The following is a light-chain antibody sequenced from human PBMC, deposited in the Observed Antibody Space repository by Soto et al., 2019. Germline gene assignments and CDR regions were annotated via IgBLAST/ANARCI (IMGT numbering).Light chain of an antibody. Sequence: QSVLTQPASVSGSPGQLITISCTGTSSDVGGYNYVSWYQQHPGKAPKLMIYEVSNRPSGVSNRFSGSKSGNTASLTISGLQAEDEADYYCSSYTSSRRVFGTGTKVTVL. CDR1: SSDVGGYNY. V-gene: IGLV2-14*01. CDR3: SSYTSSRRV. CDR2: EVS. J-gene: IGLJ1*01.